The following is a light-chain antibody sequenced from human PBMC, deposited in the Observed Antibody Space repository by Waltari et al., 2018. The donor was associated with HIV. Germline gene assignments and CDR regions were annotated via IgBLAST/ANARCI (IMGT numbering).Light chain of an antibody. CDR1: SSNIGNNF. CDR3: AVWDGSLSAWL. V-gene: IGLV1-47*01. J-gene: IGLJ3*02. Sequence: QSVLTQSPSTSASPGQRVTISCSGTSSNIGNNFVSWYTRLPGTAPKLLIFRNNQRPSGVPDRFSGSKSDTSASLVISVLRSEDEAEYFCAVWDGSLSAWLFGGGTKVAVL. CDR2: RNN.